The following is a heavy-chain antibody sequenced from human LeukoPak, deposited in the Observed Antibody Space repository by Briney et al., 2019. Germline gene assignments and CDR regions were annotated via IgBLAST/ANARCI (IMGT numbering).Heavy chain of an antibody. V-gene: IGHV3-74*01. D-gene: IGHD6-25*01. Sequence: GRSLRLPCAGSGFTFSSYWMHWVRQTPGKGLLWVSGISNDGSITRYADSVKGRFTISRDNAKNTVHLQMNSLRAEDTAVYYCARDFPSGYWGQGILVTVSS. J-gene: IGHJ4*02. CDR1: GFTFSSYW. CDR3: ARDFPSGY. CDR2: ISNDGSIT.